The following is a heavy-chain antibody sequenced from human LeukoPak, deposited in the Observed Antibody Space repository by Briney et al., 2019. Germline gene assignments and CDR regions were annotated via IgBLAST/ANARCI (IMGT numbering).Heavy chain of an antibody. J-gene: IGHJ3*02. V-gene: IGHV1-69*01. CDR3: ARDDEGIAAGDDAFDI. Sequence: GSSVKVSCKAPGGTFSSYAISWVRQAPGQGLEWMGGIIPIFGTTNYAQKFQGRVTITADESTSTAYMELSSLRSEDTAVYYCARDDEGIAAGDDAFDIWGQGTMVTVSS. CDR2: IIPIFGTT. D-gene: IGHD6-13*01. CDR1: GGTFSSYA.